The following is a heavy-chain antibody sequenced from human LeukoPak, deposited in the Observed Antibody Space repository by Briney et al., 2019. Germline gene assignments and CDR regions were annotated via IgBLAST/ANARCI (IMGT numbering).Heavy chain of an antibody. Sequence: GGSPRLSCAASGFTFSSYWMSWVRQAPGKGLEWVANIKQDGSEKYYVDSVKGRFTISRDNAKNSLYLQMNSLRAEDTAVYYCARDAYYDFWSGYYFPTDYYYYGMDVWGQGTTVTVSS. CDR2: IKQDGSEK. J-gene: IGHJ6*02. V-gene: IGHV3-7*01. CDR3: ARDAYYDFWSGYYFPTDYYYYGMDV. D-gene: IGHD3-3*01. CDR1: GFTFSSYW.